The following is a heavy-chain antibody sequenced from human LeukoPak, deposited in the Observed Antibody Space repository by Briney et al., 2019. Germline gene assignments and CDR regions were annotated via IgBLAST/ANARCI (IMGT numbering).Heavy chain of an antibody. D-gene: IGHD1-26*01. CDR1: GGSINSYY. CDR3: ARALAAQSLSYDY. Sequence: ETLSLTCTVSGGSINSYYWSWIRQPPGKGLEWIGYIYYRGSTNYNPSLKSRVSISLDTSMNQFSLKLISVTAADTAVYYCARALAAQSLSYDYWGQGTLVTVSS. CDR2: IYYRGST. V-gene: IGHV4-59*01. J-gene: IGHJ4*02.